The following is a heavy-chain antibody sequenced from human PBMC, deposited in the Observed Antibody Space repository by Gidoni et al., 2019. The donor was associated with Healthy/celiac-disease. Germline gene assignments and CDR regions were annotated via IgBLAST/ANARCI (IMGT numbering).Heavy chain of an antibody. D-gene: IGHD4-17*01. V-gene: IGHV4-4*07. J-gene: IGHJ3*02. Sequence: WIRQPAGKGLEWIGRIYTRGSTNYNHFLKSRVTMSVDTSKNQFSLKLSSVTAADTVVYYCARRLRYQPEWAFDIWGQGTMVTDSS. CDR2: IYTRGST. CDR3: ARRLRYQPEWAFDI.